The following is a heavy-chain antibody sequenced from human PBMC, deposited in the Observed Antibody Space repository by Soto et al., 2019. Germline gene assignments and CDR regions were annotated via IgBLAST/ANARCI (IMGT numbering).Heavy chain of an antibody. CDR1: GYTFTSYY. V-gene: IGHV1-46*01. J-gene: IGHJ6*02. Sequence: QVQLVQSGAEVKKPGASVKVSCKASGYTFTSYYMHWVRQAPGQGLEWMGIINPSGGSTSYAQKFQGRVTITRDTSTSTVYMELSSLRSEDTAVYYCATAMIVVVIDYYYYGMDVWGQGTTVTVSS. D-gene: IGHD3-22*01. CDR2: INPSGGST. CDR3: ATAMIVVVIDYYYYGMDV.